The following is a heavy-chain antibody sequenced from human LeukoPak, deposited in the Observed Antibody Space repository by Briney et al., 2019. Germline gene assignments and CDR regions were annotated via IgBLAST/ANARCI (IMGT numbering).Heavy chain of an antibody. Sequence: SETLSLTCTVSGGSISSSSYYWGWIRQPPGKGLEWIGRIYTSGSTNYNPSLKSRVTISVDTSKNQFSLKLSSVTAADTAVYYCAKAHHMVVTAMYFDLWGRGTLVTVSS. D-gene: IGHD2-21*02. V-gene: IGHV4-61*02. CDR1: GGSISSSSYY. J-gene: IGHJ2*01. CDR2: IYTSGST. CDR3: AKAHHMVVTAMYFDL.